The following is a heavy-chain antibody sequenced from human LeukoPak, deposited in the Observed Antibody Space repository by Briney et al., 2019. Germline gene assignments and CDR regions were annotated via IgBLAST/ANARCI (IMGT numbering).Heavy chain of an antibody. CDR1: GFTFSSYE. Sequence: GGSLRLSCAASGFTFSSYEMNWVRQAPGKGLEWVSYISSSGSTIYYADSVKGRFTISRDNAKNSLYLQMNSLRAEDTAVYYCARHHYDFWSGYPLCSYMDVWGKGTTVTVFS. J-gene: IGHJ6*03. CDR2: ISSSGSTI. V-gene: IGHV3-48*03. CDR3: ARHHYDFWSGYPLCSYMDV. D-gene: IGHD3-3*01.